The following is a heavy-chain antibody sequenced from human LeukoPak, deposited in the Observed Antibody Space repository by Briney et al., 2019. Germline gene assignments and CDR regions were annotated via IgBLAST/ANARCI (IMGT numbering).Heavy chain of an antibody. CDR2: ISDSGGST. CDR1: GFTFSSYA. CDR3: ATRPSGDYPYFDF. V-gene: IGHV3-23*01. J-gene: IGHJ4*02. D-gene: IGHD4-17*01. Sequence: GGSLRLSCAASGFTFSSYAMSWVRQAPGKGLEWVSAISDSGGSTYYADSVKGRFTISRDNSKNTLYLQMNSLRAEDTAVYYCATRPSGDYPYFDFWGQGTLVTVSS.